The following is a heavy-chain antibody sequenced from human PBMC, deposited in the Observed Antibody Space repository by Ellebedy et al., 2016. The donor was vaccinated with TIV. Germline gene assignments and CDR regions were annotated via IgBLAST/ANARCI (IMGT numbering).Heavy chain of an antibody. Sequence: KFQGRVTITRDTSASTAYMELSSLRSEDTAVYYCARSPYDILTGYLLVYYFDYWGQGTLVTVSS. J-gene: IGHJ4*02. D-gene: IGHD3-9*01. V-gene: IGHV1-3*01. CDR3: ARSPYDILTGYLLVYYFDY.